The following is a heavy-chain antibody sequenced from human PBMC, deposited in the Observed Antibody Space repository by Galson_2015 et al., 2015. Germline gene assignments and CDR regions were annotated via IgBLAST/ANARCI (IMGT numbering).Heavy chain of an antibody. Sequence: SLRLSCAASGFTFSSYDMHWVRQAPGEGLEWVAVLSHDGTKKYHAESVKGRFTISRDNSKSTLYRQMNSVRVDDTAVYYCERGRGTRLVTSIDYWGQGILVTVSS. CDR2: LSHDGTKK. V-gene: IGHV3-30-3*01. CDR3: ERGRGTRLVTSIDY. CDR1: GFTFSSYD. J-gene: IGHJ4*02. D-gene: IGHD4-23*01.